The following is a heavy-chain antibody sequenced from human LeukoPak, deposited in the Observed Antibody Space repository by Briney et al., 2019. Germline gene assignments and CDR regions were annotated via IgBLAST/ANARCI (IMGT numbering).Heavy chain of an antibody. V-gene: IGHV3-30*03. CDR3: ARIRGQLDRYYYYYMDV. D-gene: IGHD1-1*01. Sequence: PGGSLRLSCAASGFTFSSYGMHWVRQAPGKGLEWVAVISYDGSNKYYADSVKGRFTISRDNSKNTLYLQMNSLRAEDTAVYYCARIRGQLDRYYYYYMDVWGKGTTVTISS. J-gene: IGHJ6*03. CDR1: GFTFSSYG. CDR2: ISYDGSNK.